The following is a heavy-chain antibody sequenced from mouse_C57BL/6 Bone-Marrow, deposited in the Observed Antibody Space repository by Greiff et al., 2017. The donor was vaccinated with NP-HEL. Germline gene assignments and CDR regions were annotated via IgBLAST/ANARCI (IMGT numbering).Heavy chain of an antibody. D-gene: IGHD1-1*01. J-gene: IGHJ3*01. Sequence: QVQLQQSGAELARPGASVKLSCKASGYTFTSYGISWVKQRTGQGLEWIGKIYPRSGNTYYNEKFKGKATLTADKSSSTAYMELRSLTSEDSAVYFCARKYGSSLFAYWGQGTLVTVSA. CDR3: ARKYGSSLFAY. V-gene: IGHV1-81*01. CDR2: IYPRSGNT. CDR1: GYTFTSYG.